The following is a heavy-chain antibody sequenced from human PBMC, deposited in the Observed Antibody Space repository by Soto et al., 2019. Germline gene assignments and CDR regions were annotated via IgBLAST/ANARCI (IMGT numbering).Heavy chain of an antibody. CDR3: AIRTGQLAIISEFDGDWFFEV. V-gene: IGHV1-2*02. Sequence: ASVKVSCKASGYTFTDYYIHWVRQAPGQGLEWVGWINPDSGGTNLAQRFQGRVTMTSDTSINTAYMELSSLRSDDTAVYYCAIRTGQLAIISEFDGDWFFEVWGRGTLVTVAS. D-gene: IGHD2-2*01. CDR2: INPDSGGT. CDR1: GYTFTDYY. J-gene: IGHJ2*01.